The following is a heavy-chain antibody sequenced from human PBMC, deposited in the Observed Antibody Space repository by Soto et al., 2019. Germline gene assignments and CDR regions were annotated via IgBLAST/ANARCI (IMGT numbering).Heavy chain of an antibody. CDR2: FTPALGTA. V-gene: IGHV1-69*06. Sequence: QAQLVQSGAEMKQPGSSVKVSCKASGGTYSSYPITWVRQAPGHGLEWLGSFTPALGTANYPKKFQDRLTITADTSAITPYLELRSLRAEDTGLYYCARERGAGYGWEGYWFLALWGSGTLVTVSS. J-gene: IGHJ2*01. CDR1: GGTYSSYP. CDR3: ARERGAGYGWEGYWFLAL. D-gene: IGHD5-12*01.